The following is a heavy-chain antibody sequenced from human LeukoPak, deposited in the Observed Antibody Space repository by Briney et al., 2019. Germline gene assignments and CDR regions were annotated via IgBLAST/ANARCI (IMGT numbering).Heavy chain of an antibody. CDR3: AKDTSYSSSWYYFDY. CDR2: IYSDNT. J-gene: IGHJ4*02. Sequence: PGGSLRLSCTVSGFTVSSNSMSWVRQAPGKGLEWVSFIYSDNTHYSDSVKGRFTISRDNSKNTLYLQMNSLRAEDTAVYYCAKDTSYSSSWYYFDYWGQGTLVTVSS. D-gene: IGHD6-13*01. CDR1: GFTVSSNS. V-gene: IGHV3-53*01.